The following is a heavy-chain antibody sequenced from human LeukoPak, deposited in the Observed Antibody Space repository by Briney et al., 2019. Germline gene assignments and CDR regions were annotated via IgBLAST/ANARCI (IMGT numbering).Heavy chain of an antibody. V-gene: IGHV3-21*01. Sequence: GGSLRLSCAASRFTFSSYSMNWVRQAPGKGLEWVSSISSSSSYIYYADSVKGRFTISRDNAKNSLYLQMNSLRAEDTAVYYCARDLGERIAAAGIPPGTNYYYYYYMDVWGKGTTVTVSS. CDR1: RFTFSSYS. CDR2: ISSSSSYI. J-gene: IGHJ6*03. D-gene: IGHD6-13*01. CDR3: ARDLGERIAAAGIPPGTNYYYYYYMDV.